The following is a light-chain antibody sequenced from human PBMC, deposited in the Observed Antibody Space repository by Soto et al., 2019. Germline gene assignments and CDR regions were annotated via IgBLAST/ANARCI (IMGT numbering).Light chain of an antibody. V-gene: IGLV2-14*01. J-gene: IGLJ2*01. CDR2: DVN. Sequence: QSALTQPASVSGSPGQSITLSCTGTSSDIGGYDYVSWYQRHPGKAPKLIIYDVNNRPSGVPNRFSGSKSGNTASLAISGLQAEDEADYYCNSYASGSSDLVFGGGTKLTVL. CDR3: NSYASGSSDLV. CDR1: SSDIGGYDY.